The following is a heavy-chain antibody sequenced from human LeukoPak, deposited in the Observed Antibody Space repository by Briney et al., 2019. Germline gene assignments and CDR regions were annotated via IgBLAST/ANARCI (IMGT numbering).Heavy chain of an antibody. CDR1: GFTLSDYS. CDR2: IGIDSGNT. J-gene: IGHJ4*01. Sequence: PGGSLRLSCAASGFTLSDYSMNWVRQAPAKGLEWISYIGIDSGNTNYADSVKGRFTISGDKTKNSLYLQMNSLRVEDTAVYYCARDYKYAFDNWGQGTLVTVSS. CDR3: ARDYKYAFDN. D-gene: IGHD5-24*01. V-gene: IGHV3-48*01.